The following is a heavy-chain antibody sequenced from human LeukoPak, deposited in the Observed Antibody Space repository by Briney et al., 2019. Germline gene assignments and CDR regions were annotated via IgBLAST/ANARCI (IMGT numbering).Heavy chain of an antibody. Sequence: GASLKICCMCSGYSFNIYWIGWVRQMPGKGLEWMGIIYPGDSDTRYTPSFQGQVTISADKSISTAYLQWSSLKASDTAIYYCARGNGPGFWTGDVWGKGTTVTVSS. J-gene: IGHJ6*04. CDR2: IYPGDSDT. V-gene: IGHV5-51*01. D-gene: IGHD3/OR15-3a*01. CDR3: ARGNGPGFWTGDV. CDR1: GYSFNIYW.